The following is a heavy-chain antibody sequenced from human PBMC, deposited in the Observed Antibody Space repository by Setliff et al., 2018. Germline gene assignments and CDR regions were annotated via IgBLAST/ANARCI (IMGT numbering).Heavy chain of an antibody. D-gene: IGHD4-17*01. J-gene: IGHJ4*02. CDR1: GFTFSGSA. V-gene: IGHV3-73*01. CDR2: IRSKADSYAT. Sequence: GGSLSLSCAASGFTFSGSAVYWVRQASGRGLEWVGRIRSKADSYATAYAASVKARFTIPRDDSKNTAYLQVNSLKTEDTAVYYCAITMTTGVDFFDYWGQGTLVTVSS. CDR3: AITMTTGVDFFDY.